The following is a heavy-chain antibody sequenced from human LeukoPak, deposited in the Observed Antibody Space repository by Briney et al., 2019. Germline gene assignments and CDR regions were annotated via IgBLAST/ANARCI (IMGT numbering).Heavy chain of an antibody. CDR1: GYTLTELS. Sequence: APVKVSCKVSGYTLTELSIHWGRQAPGKGLGWMGGFDPEDGETIYAQKFQGRVTMTEDTSTDTDYMELSSLRSEDTAVYYCATDLVMVRGVNLFDYWGQGTLVTVSS. CDR3: ATDLVMVRGVNLFDY. CDR2: FDPEDGET. V-gene: IGHV1-24*01. D-gene: IGHD3-10*01. J-gene: IGHJ4*02.